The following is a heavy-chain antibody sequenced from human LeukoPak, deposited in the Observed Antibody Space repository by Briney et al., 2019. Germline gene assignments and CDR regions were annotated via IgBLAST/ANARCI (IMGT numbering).Heavy chain of an antibody. CDR1: GYTFTGYY. D-gene: IGHD1-26*01. V-gene: IGHV1-2*02. J-gene: IGHJ6*03. Sequence: ASVKVSCKASGYTFTGYYMHWVRQAPGQGLEWMGWINPNSGGTNYAQKLQGRVTMTTDTSTSTAYMELRNLRSDDTAVYYCARVWELQNRFYCYYMDVWGKGTTVTVSS. CDR3: ARVWELQNRFYCYYMDV. CDR2: INPNSGGT.